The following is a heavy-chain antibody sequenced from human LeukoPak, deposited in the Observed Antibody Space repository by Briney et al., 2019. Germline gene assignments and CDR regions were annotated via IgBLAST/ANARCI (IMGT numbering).Heavy chain of an antibody. V-gene: IGHV4-38-2*01. D-gene: IGHD4-11*01. CDR2: IYHSGST. CDR1: GYSISSGYY. Sequence: SETLSLTCAVSGYSISSGYYWGWIRPPPGKGLEWIGSIYHSGSTYYNPSLESRVTISVDTSKNQFSLKLSSVTAADTAVYYCARQLTVGGDAFDIWGQGTMVTVSS. CDR3: ARQLTVGGDAFDI. J-gene: IGHJ3*02.